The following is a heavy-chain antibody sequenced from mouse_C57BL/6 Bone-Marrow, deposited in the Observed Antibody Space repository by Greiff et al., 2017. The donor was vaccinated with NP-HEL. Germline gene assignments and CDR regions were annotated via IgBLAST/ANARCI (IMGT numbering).Heavy chain of an antibody. D-gene: IGHD1-1*01. Sequence: EVKLVESGGDLVKPGGSLKLSCAASGFTFSSYGMSWVRQTPDKRLEWVATIRSGGSYTYYPDSVKGRFTISRDNANNTLYLIMSSLKSEDTAMYYCARHRGSSSWFAYWGQGTLVTVSA. CDR1: GFTFSSYG. CDR3: ARHRGSSSWFAY. J-gene: IGHJ3*01. CDR2: IRSGGSYT. V-gene: IGHV5-6*01.